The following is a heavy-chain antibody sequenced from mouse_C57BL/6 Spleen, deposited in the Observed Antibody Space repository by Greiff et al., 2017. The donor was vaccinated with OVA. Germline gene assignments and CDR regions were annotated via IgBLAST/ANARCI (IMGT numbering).Heavy chain of an antibody. CDR1: GYTFTSYW. CDR3: ARRGVVAPYYFDY. J-gene: IGHJ2*01. D-gene: IGHD1-1*01. Sequence: QVQLQQPGAELVKPGASVKLSCKASGYTFTSYWMQWVKQRPGQGLEWIGEIDPSDSYTNYNQKFKGKATLTVDTSSSTAYMQLSSLTSEDSAVYYGARRGVVAPYYFDYWGQGTTLTVSS. CDR2: IDPSDSYT. V-gene: IGHV1-50*01.